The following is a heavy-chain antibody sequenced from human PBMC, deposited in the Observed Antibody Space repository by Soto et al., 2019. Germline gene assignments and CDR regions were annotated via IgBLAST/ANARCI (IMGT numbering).Heavy chain of an antibody. Sequence: SETLSLTCAVYGGSFSGYYWSWIRQPPGKGLEWIGEINHSGSTNYNPSLKSRVTISVDTSKNQFSLKLSSVTAADTAVYYCALLERLDSYYYGMDVWGQGTTVTVSS. D-gene: IGHD1-1*01. CDR1: GGSFSGYY. J-gene: IGHJ6*02. V-gene: IGHV4-34*01. CDR2: INHSGST. CDR3: ALLERLDSYYYGMDV.